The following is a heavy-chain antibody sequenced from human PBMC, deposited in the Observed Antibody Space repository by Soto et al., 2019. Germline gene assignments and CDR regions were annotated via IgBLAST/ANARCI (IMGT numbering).Heavy chain of an antibody. V-gene: IGHV1-69*13. J-gene: IGHJ4*02. CDR1: GGTFSSYA. D-gene: IGHD3-22*01. CDR3: ALLNDSSGYPCLDY. Sequence: SVKVSCKASGGTFSSYAIGWVRQAPGQGLEWMGGIIPIFGTANYAQKFQGRVTITADESTSTAYMELSSLRSEDTAVYYCALLNDSSGYPCLDYWGQGTLVTVSS. CDR2: IIPIFGTA.